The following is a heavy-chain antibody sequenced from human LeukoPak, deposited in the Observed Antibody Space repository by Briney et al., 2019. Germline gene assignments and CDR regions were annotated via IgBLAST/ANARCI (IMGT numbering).Heavy chain of an antibody. CDR1: GGSISGGGYS. V-gene: IGHV4-30-2*01. CDR2: IYYSGST. CDR3: ASVSSGGYFDY. J-gene: IGHJ4*02. Sequence: NPSETLSLTCAVSGGSISGGGYSWSWIRQPPGKGLEWIGYIYYSGSTYYNPSLKSRVTISVDRSKNQFSLNLQSVTAADTAVYYCASVSSGGYFDYWGQGILVSVSS. D-gene: IGHD3-16*01.